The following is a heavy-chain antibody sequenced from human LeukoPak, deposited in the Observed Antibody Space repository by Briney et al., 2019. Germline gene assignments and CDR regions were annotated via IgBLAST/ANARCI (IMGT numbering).Heavy chain of an antibody. Sequence: GESLKISCKGSGYSFTSYWIGWVRQMPGKGLEWMGWINPNSGGTNYAQKFQGRVTMTRDTSISTAYMELSRLRSDDTAVYYCAINGGYSYGYSYWGQGTLVTVSS. CDR2: INPNSGGT. D-gene: IGHD5-18*01. CDR1: GYSFTSYW. J-gene: IGHJ4*02. CDR3: AINGGYSYGYSY. V-gene: IGHV1-2*02.